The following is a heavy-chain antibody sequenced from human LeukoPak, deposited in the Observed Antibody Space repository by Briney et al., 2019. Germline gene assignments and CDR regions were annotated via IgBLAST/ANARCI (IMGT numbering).Heavy chain of an antibody. CDR2: MNPNTGDT. D-gene: IGHD1-26*01. CDR3: TRGSLSGSSRDY. CDR1: GYTFTGYD. Sequence: ASVTASCKASGYTFTGYDINWVRQATGQGLEWMGWMNPNTGDTGYAQKFQGRVTMTRNSSIDTAYMELSGLRSEDTAVYYCTRGSLSGSSRDYWGQGTLLTVSS. V-gene: IGHV1-8*01. J-gene: IGHJ4*02.